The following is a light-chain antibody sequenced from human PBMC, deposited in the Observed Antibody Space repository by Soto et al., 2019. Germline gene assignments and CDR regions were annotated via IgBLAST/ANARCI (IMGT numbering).Light chain of an antibody. CDR2: GNF. Sequence: QSVLTQPPSESGAPGQWATISCTGSSSNIGAGYDVHWYQHLPGAAPKLLIYGNFNRPSGVPDRFSGSRPGTSASLAITGLQAEDEADYYCQSYDSSLGDVVLGGGTKLTVL. V-gene: IGLV1-40*01. CDR1: SSNIGAGYD. J-gene: IGLJ2*01. CDR3: QSYDSSLGDVV.